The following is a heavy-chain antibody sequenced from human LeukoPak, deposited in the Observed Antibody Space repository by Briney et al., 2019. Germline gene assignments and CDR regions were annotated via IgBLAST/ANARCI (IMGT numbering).Heavy chain of an antibody. V-gene: IGHV4-4*02. Sequence: SETLSLTCAVSGGSISSNWWSWVRQPPGKGLEWIGEIYLSGSTNYKPSLKGRVTISVDTSKNQFSLMLSFVTAADTAVYYCARDGRHYYGSGSFLSFDDWGQGILVTVSS. CDR1: GGSISSNW. CDR3: ARDGRHYYGSGSFLSFDD. D-gene: IGHD3-10*01. J-gene: IGHJ4*02. CDR2: IYLSGST.